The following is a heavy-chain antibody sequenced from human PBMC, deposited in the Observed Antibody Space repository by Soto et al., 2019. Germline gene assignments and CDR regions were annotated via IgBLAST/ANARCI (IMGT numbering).Heavy chain of an antibody. V-gene: IGHV1-18*01. CDR1: GYTFTSYG. Sequence: QVQLVQSGAEVKKPGASVKVSCKASGYTFTSYGISWVRQAPGQGLEWMGWISAYNGNTNYAQKLQGKVTMTTDTSTSTAYMELRSLRSDDTAVYYCARDSAYGDFPMPIDYWGQGTLVTVSS. CDR3: ARDSAYGDFPMPIDY. J-gene: IGHJ4*02. CDR2: ISAYNGNT. D-gene: IGHD4-17*01.